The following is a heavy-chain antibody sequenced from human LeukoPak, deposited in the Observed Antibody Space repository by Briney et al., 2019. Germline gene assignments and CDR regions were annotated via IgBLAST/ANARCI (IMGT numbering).Heavy chain of an antibody. CDR3: ARASNWNYLDY. CDR1: GFTFSSYA. V-gene: IGHV3-64*02. Sequence: GGSLRLSCAASGFTFSSYAMHWVRQAPGKGLEYVSSISSNGVSIYYADSVKGRFTISRDNFKNTLYLQMGSLRPEDMAVYYCARASNWNYLDYWGQGTLVTVSS. J-gene: IGHJ4*02. D-gene: IGHD1-20*01. CDR2: ISSNGVSI.